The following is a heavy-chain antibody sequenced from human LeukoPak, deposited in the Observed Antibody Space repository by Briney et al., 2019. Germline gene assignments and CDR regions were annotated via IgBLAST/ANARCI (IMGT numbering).Heavy chain of an antibody. J-gene: IGHJ4*02. CDR1: GFTFSSYG. Sequence: GGSLRLSCAASGFTFSSYGMHWVRQAPGKGLEWVAFIRYDGSNKYYADSVKGRFTISRDNSKNTLYLQMNSLRAEDTAVYYCAKLGYQLLGYFDYWGQGTLVTVSS. D-gene: IGHD2-2*01. CDR3: AKLGYQLLGYFDY. CDR2: IRYDGSNK. V-gene: IGHV3-30*02.